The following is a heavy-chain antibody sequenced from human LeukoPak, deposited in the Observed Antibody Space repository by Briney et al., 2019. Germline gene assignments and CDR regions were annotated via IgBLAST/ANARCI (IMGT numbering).Heavy chain of an antibody. CDR3: ARGSDDCAATSCYSLYYYSYFYMDV. D-gene: IGHD2-2*02. V-gene: IGHV1-2*02. Sequence: ASVKVSCKASGYTFTDYYLHWVRQAPGQGLEWMGWINPNTGGTNYPQKFQGRVTMTRDTSISTAYMELTRLRSGDTAVYYCARGSDDCAATSCYSLYYYSYFYMDVWGKGTTVTVSS. CDR1: GYTFTDYY. J-gene: IGHJ6*03. CDR2: INPNTGGT.